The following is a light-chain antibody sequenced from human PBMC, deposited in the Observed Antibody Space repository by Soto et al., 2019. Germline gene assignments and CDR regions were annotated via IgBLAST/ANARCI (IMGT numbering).Light chain of an antibody. CDR3: ESYGSSRSVV. Sequence: QSVLTQPPSVSGAPGQRVTISCTGSSSNIGGGYDVHWYQQLPGTAPHLLIYGNNKRPSGVPDRFSASKSGTSASLAITGLQDEDEADYCCESYGSSRSVVFGGGTKLTVL. V-gene: IGLV1-40*01. CDR2: GNN. CDR1: SSNIGGGYD. J-gene: IGLJ2*01.